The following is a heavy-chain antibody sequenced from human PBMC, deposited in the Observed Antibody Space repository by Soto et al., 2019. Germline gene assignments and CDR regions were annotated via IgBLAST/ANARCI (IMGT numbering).Heavy chain of an antibody. Sequence: GGSLILSCAASGFTFSSYSMNWVRQAPGKGLEWVSSISSSSSYIYYADSVKGRFTISRDNAKNSLYLQMNSLRAEDTAVYYCARYSGIGYYDSSGYYSDAFDIWGQGTMVTVSS. CDR3: ARYSGIGYYDSSGYYSDAFDI. CDR1: GFTFSSYS. J-gene: IGHJ3*02. V-gene: IGHV3-21*01. D-gene: IGHD3-22*01. CDR2: ISSSSSYI.